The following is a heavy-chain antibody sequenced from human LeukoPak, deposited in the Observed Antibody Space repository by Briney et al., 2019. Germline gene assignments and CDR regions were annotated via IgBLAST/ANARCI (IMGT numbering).Heavy chain of an antibody. CDR2: IYYTGST. CDR1: GGSISSSDYY. V-gene: IGHV4-39*07. Sequence: SETLSLTCTVSGGSISSSDYYWSWIRQPPGKGPEWLGNIYYTGSTSYNPSLKSRVTISVDTFRNQFSLHLSSVTAADTAVYYCARENYCTNGVCWAFDPWGQGTLVTVSS. D-gene: IGHD2-8*01. CDR3: ARENYCTNGVCWAFDP. J-gene: IGHJ5*02.